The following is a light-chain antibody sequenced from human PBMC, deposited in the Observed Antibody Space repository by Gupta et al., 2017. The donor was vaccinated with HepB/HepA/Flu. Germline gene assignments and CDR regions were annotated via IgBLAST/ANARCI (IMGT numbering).Light chain of an antibody. V-gene: IGKV1-39*01. Sequence: DIQMTQSRYSLSASVGDRVTITCRASHSIISNLKWYQQKTGKAPKLLIYAASSLQGGVPSRFSGRGAGTDFTLTISSMQPEDFATYYCPQTYSTPRTFGQGTKVDIK. CDR2: AAS. J-gene: IGKJ1*01. CDR3: PQTYSTPRT. CDR1: HSIISN.